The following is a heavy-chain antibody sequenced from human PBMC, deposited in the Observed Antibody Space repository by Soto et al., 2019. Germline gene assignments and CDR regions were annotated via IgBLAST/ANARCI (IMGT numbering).Heavy chain of an antibody. CDR1: GFTFSNAW. Sequence: PGGSLRLSCAASGFTFSNAWTNWVRQAPGKGLEWVGRIKSKTDDGTTDYAAPVKGRFTISRDDSKNTLYLQMNSLKTEDTAVYYCTTDIFGVVTYYYGMDVWGQGTTVTVSS. CDR2: IKSKTDDGTT. D-gene: IGHD3-3*01. CDR3: TTDIFGVVTYYYGMDV. J-gene: IGHJ6*02. V-gene: IGHV3-15*07.